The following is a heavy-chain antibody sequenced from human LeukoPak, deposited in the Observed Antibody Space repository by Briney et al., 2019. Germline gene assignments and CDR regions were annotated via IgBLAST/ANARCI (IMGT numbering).Heavy chain of an antibody. CDR1: GFTFSSYS. D-gene: IGHD2-21*02. V-gene: IGHV3-48*01. CDR3: ARDIVVVTAILDY. J-gene: IGHJ4*02. Sequence: TGGSLRLSCAASGFTFSSYSMNWVRQAPGEGLEWVSYISSLSGTIYYADSVKGRFTISRDNAKNSLYLQMNSLRAEDTAVYYCARDIVVVTAILDYWGQGTLITVSS. CDR2: ISSLSGTI.